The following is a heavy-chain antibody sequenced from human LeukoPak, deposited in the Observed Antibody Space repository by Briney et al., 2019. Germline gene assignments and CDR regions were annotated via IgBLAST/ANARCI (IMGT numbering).Heavy chain of an antibody. CDR1: GFTVSSNY. CDR2: ISYDGSNK. J-gene: IGHJ3*02. Sequence: GGSLRLSCAASGFTVSSNYMSWVRQAPGKGLEWVAVISYDGSNKYYADCVKGRFTISRDNSKNTLYLQMNSLRAEDTAVYYCARAGRFRVVITTQGAFDIWGQGTMVTVSS. D-gene: IGHD3-22*01. CDR3: ARAGRFRVVITTQGAFDI. V-gene: IGHV3-30*03.